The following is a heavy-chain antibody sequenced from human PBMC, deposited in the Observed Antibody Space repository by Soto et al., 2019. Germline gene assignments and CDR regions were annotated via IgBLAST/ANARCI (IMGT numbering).Heavy chain of an antibody. CDR3: ARHTGPRPNYYYYGMDV. Sequence: PGESLKISCKGSGYSFTSYWISWVRQMPGKGLEWMGRIDPSDSYTNYSPSFQGHVTISADKSISTAYLQWSSLKASDTAMYYCARHTGPRPNYYYYGMDVWGQGATVTVSS. V-gene: IGHV5-10-1*01. CDR2: IDPSDSYT. J-gene: IGHJ6*02. CDR1: GYSFTSYW.